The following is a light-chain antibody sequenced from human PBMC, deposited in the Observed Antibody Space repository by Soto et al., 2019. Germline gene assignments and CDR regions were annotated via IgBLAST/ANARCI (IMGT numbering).Light chain of an antibody. V-gene: IGLV1-40*01. J-gene: IGLJ3*02. Sequence: QSVLTQPPSVSGAPGQRVTISCTGSSSNIGAGFDVHWYQQLPGTAPKLLIYGNNNRPSGVPDRFSGSKSGPSASLAITGLQAEDEANYHCQSYDSSLSAWVFGGGTQLTVL. CDR3: QSYDSSLSAWV. CDR1: SSNIGAGFD. CDR2: GNN.